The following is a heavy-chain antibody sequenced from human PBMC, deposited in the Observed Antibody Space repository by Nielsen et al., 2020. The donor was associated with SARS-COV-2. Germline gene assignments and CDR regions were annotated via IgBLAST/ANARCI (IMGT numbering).Heavy chain of an antibody. CDR2: ISSNGGST. Sequence: WIRQPPGKGLEYVSAISSNGGSTYYENSVKGRFTISRDNSKNTLYLQMSSLRAEDTAVYYCVKDFCSGGSCYFQRVVDYYYYGMDVWGQGTTVTVSS. D-gene: IGHD2-15*01. V-gene: IGHV3-64D*06. J-gene: IGHJ6*02. CDR3: VKDFCSGGSCYFQRVVDYYYYGMDV.